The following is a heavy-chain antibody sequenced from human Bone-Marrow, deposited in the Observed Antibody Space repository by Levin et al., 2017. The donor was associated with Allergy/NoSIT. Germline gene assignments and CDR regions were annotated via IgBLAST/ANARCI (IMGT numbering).Heavy chain of an antibody. CDR2: ISSVGSSI. CDR3: ARDGSPHPYDPSGYHYGDHYGMDV. D-gene: IGHD3-22*01. J-gene: IGHJ6*02. CDR1: GFTFNSYN. Sequence: GGSLRLSCGASGFTFNSYNMNWVRQAPGKGLEWVSSISSVGSSIYYADSVKGRFTISRDNAKNSVSLQMNSLRAEDPGIYYCARDGSPHPYDPSGYHYGDHYGMDVWGQGTTVIVSS. V-gene: IGHV3-21*01.